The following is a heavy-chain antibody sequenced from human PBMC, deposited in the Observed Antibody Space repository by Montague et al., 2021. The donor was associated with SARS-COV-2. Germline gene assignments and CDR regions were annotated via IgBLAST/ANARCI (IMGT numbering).Heavy chain of an antibody. CDR1: GDSVSSIIAT. Sequence: CAISGDSVSSIIATRNWIRQSPSRGFEWLGRTYYRSKWYNDYAESVKSRITIDPDTSKHQFSLHLNSVTPEDTAVYYCARIPVGSKYYFDFWSQGTLITVSS. CDR2: TYYRSKWYN. J-gene: IGHJ4*02. D-gene: IGHD2-2*01. CDR3: ARIPVGSKYYFDF. V-gene: IGHV6-1*01.